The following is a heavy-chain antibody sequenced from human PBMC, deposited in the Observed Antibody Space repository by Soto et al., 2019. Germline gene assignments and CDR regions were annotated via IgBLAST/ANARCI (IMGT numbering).Heavy chain of an antibody. CDR3: ARGGSYDAFDI. CDR1: GFTFSSSA. Sequence: GESLKISCAASGFTFSSSAMHWVRQAPGKGLEWVAVISYDGSNKYYADSVKGRFTISRDNSKNTLYLQMNSLRAEDTAVYYCARGGSYDAFDIWGQGTMVTVSS. V-gene: IGHV3-30*04. J-gene: IGHJ3*02. D-gene: IGHD1-26*01. CDR2: ISYDGSNK.